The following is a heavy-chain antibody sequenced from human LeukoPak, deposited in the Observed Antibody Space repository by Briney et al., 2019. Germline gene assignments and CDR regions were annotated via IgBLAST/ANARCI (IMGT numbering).Heavy chain of an antibody. J-gene: IGHJ5*02. CDR3: ARGAPSRLPAAFNWFGP. Sequence: SVKVSCKASGGTFSSYAISWVRQAPGQGLEWMGGIIPIFGTANYAQKFQGRVTITADESTSTAYMELSSLRSEDTAVYYCARGAPSRLPAAFNWFGPWGQGTLVTVSS. V-gene: IGHV1-69*13. CDR1: GGTFSSYA. D-gene: IGHD2-2*01. CDR2: IIPIFGTA.